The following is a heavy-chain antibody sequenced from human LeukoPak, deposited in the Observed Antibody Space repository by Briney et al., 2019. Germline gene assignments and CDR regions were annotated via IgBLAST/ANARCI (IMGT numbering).Heavy chain of an antibody. CDR1: GFTFSNYA. Sequence: PGGPLRLSCAASGFTFSNYAMTWVRQAPGKGLEWVSSNSGSGDDTYYADSVKGRFTISRDNSKNTLYLQMNSLRADDTAIYYCARLTGYQDYRGQGTLVTVSS. J-gene: IGHJ4*02. CDR2: NSGSGDDT. CDR3: ARLTGYQDY. D-gene: IGHD2-2*01. V-gene: IGHV3-23*01.